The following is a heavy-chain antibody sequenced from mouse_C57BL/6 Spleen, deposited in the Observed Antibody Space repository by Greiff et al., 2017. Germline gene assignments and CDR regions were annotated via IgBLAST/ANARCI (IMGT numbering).Heavy chain of an antibody. Sequence: QVQLQQSGAELVRPGASVTLSCKASGYTFTDYEMHWVKQTPVHGLEWIGAIDPETGGTDYNQQFKGKAILTSEKSTRPAYMALRSLTSEDSAVYYCANWDFDYWCPGTTLTVSS. CDR3: ANWDFDY. D-gene: IGHD4-1*01. V-gene: IGHV1-15*01. CDR1: GYTFTDYE. CDR2: IDPETGGT. J-gene: IGHJ2*01.